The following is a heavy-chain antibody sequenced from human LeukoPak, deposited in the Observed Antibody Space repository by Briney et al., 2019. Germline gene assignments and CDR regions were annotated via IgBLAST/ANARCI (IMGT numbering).Heavy chain of an antibody. CDR1: NGSISTYY. D-gene: IGHD1-1*01. J-gene: IGHJ4*02. CDR2: IYSGGTT. Sequence: SETLSLTCTVSNGSISTYYWSWIRQPPGKGLEWIGYIYSGGTTNSNPSLKSRVTISLDTSKNQFSLKLSSVTAADTAVYHCAGSVPAPKEFAFWGQGTLVTVSS. CDR3: AGSVPAPKEFAF. V-gene: IGHV4-4*09.